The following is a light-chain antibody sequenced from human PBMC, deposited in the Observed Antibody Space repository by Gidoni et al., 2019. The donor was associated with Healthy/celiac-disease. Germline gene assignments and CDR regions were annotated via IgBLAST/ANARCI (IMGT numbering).Light chain of an antibody. CDR1: QDISNY. CDR3: QQYDNLPVT. V-gene: IGKV1-33*01. Sequence: DIQMPQSPSSLSASVGDRVTITCQASQDISNYLNWYQQKPGKAPKLLIYDASNLETGVPSRFSGSGSGTDFTFTISSLQPEVIATYYCQQYDNLPVTFGPGTKVDIK. CDR2: DAS. J-gene: IGKJ3*01.